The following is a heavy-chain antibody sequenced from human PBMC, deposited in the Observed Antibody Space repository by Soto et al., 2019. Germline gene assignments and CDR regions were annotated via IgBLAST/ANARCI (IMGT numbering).Heavy chain of an antibody. J-gene: IGHJ4*02. CDR2: IYYRGST. CDR1: GGSISSSSYY. V-gene: IGHV4-39*01. Sequence: QLQLQESGPGLVKPSETLSLTCTVSGGSISSSSYYWGWIRQPPGKGLEWIGSIYYRGSTYYNPSLTSRATISVDTSKNQFSLKLSSVAAADTAVYYCARQKYSCYGCFDYWGQGTLVTVSS. CDR3: ARQKYSCYGCFDY. D-gene: IGHD5-12*01.